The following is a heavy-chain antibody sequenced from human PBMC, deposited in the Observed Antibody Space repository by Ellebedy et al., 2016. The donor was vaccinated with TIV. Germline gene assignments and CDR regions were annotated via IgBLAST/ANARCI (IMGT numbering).Heavy chain of an antibody. CDR3: ARGGVYSSGLGWLDP. J-gene: IGHJ5*02. V-gene: IGHV1-2*06. CDR2: IDPRSGDT. Sequence: AASVKVSCKGSGYMFIGYYIYWVQQAPGQGLEWMGRIDPRSGDTNYAHNFQGRVTMTRDTSITTVNMELSKLTSDDTAVYSCARGGVYSSGLGWLDPWGQGTLVTVSS. D-gene: IGHD6-19*01. CDR1: GYMFIGYY.